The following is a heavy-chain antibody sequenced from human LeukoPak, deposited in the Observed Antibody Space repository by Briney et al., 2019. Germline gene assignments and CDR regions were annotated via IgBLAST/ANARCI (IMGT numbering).Heavy chain of an antibody. CDR1: GYTFTSYG. J-gene: IGHJ4*02. V-gene: IGHV1-18*01. D-gene: IGHD5-24*01. Sequence: ASVKVSCKASGYTFTSYGISWVRQAPGQGLEWMGWISAYNGNTNYAQKLQGRVTMTTDTSTSTAYMELRSLRSDDTAVYYCARDGWSEMGTILREVVSDYWGQGTLVTVSS. CDR2: ISAYNGNT. CDR3: ARDGWSEMGTILREVVSDY.